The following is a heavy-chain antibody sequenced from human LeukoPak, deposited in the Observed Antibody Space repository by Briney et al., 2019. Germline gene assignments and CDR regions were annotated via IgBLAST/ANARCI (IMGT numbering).Heavy chain of an antibody. Sequence: GRSLRLSCAASGFTFSSYGMHWVRQAPGKGLEWVAVIWYDGSNKYYADSVKGRFTISRDNSKNTLYLQMNSLRAEDTAVYYCASDRYYDSSGYYGTGLYYYGMDVWGQGTTVTVSS. D-gene: IGHD3-22*01. CDR2: IWYDGSNK. CDR3: ASDRYYDSSGYYGTGLYYYGMDV. V-gene: IGHV3-33*01. J-gene: IGHJ6*02. CDR1: GFTFSSYG.